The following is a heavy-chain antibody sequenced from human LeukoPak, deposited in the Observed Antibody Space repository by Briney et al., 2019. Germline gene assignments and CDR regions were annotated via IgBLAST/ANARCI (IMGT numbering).Heavy chain of an antibody. CDR1: GGSISSYY. Sequence: PSETLSLTCTVSGGSISSYYWSWIRQPAGKGLEWIGRIYTRGSTNYNPSLRSRVTMSADMSKNQFSLKLSSVTAADVAVYYCAGEGHYYDSTGYYYGGEDYWGQGTLVTVSS. CDR2: IYTRGST. V-gene: IGHV4-4*07. D-gene: IGHD3-22*01. J-gene: IGHJ4*02. CDR3: AGEGHYYDSTGYYYGGEDY.